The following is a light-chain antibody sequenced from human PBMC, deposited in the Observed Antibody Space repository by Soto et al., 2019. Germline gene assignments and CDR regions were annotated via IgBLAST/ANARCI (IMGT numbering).Light chain of an antibody. CDR2: GAS. J-gene: IGKJ1*01. V-gene: IGKV3-20*01. Sequence: EIVLAQSPGTLSLSPGERATLSCRASQTISSRYLTWYQQKSGQVPRLLIYGASIRATGIPDRFSGSGSGTDFTLTISRLEPEDVAVYYCHHSGNSHGTFGQGTKVEIK. CDR3: HHSGNSHGT. CDR1: QTISSRY.